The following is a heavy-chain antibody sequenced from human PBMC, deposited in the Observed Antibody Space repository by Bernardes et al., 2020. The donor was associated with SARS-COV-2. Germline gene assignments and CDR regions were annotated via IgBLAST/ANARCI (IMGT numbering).Heavy chain of an antibody. D-gene: IGHD3-3*01. CDR1: GFTFSSYA. CDR3: VTSPTDYDFWSGYFFNPNYYYYYGMDV. J-gene: IGHJ6*02. Sequence: GGSLRLSCSASGFTFSSYAMHWVRQAPGKGLEYVSAISSNGGSTYYADSVKGRFTISRDNSKNTLYLQMSSLRAEDTAVYYCVTSPTDYDFWSGYFFNPNYYYYYGMDVGGQGNTVTV. CDR2: ISSNGGST. V-gene: IGHV3-64D*06.